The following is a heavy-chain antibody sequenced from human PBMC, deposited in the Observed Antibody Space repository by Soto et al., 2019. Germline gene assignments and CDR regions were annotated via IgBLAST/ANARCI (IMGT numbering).Heavy chain of an antibody. D-gene: IGHD2-21*01. CDR2: INPNSGGS. Sequence: ASVKVSCKTSGYMFTGFYIHWVRQAPGQGLEWMGWINPNSGGSNYSQNFQGRVTMTRDTSISTVYLELRRLRSDDTAVYYCARDRSLAYCGGVCYSLFDSWGQGTLVTVSS. CDR1: GYMFTGFY. CDR3: ARDRSLAYCGGVCYSLFDS. J-gene: IGHJ4*02. V-gene: IGHV1-2*02.